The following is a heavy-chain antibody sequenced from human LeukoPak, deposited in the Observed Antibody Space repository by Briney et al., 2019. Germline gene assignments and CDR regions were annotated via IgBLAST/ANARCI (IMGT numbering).Heavy chain of an antibody. Sequence: GGSLRLSCAASGFTFDDYAMHWVRQAPGKGLEWVSGISWNSGSIGYADSVKGRFTISRDNAKNSLYLQMNSLRAEDTALYYCAKDTPEGGERWGTKFDPWGQGTLVTVSS. V-gene: IGHV3-9*01. CDR1: GFTFDDYA. D-gene: IGHD2-21*01. J-gene: IGHJ5*02. CDR2: ISWNSGSI. CDR3: AKDTPEGGERWGTKFDP.